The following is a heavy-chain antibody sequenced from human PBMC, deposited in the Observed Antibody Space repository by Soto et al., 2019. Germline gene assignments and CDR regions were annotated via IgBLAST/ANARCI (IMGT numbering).Heavy chain of an antibody. CDR2: ISSSSSYI. CDR1: GFTFSSYS. CDR3: ARRYCSGGSCYSGAFDI. D-gene: IGHD2-15*01. J-gene: IGHJ3*02. V-gene: IGHV3-21*01. Sequence: GGSLRLSCAASGFTFSSYSMNWVRQAPGKGLEWISSISSSSSYIYYADSVKGRFTISRDNAKNSLYLQMNSLRAEDTAVYYCARRYCSGGSCYSGAFDIWGQGTMVTVSS.